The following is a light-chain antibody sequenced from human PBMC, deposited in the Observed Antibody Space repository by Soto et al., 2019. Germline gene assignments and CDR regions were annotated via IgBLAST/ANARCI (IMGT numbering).Light chain of an antibody. CDR3: SSYTTSNTLV. CDR2: EVS. J-gene: IGLJ1*01. V-gene: IGLV2-14*01. Sequence: QSALTQPASVSGSPGQSITISCTGISSDVGDYKYVSWYQKHPGKAPKALIYEVSNRPSGVSNRFSGSKSGNTASLTISGLQAEDEADYYCSSYTTSNTLVFGPGTKLTVL. CDR1: SSDVGDYKY.